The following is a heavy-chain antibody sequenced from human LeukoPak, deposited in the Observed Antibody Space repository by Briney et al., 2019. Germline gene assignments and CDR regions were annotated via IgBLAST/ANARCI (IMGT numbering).Heavy chain of an antibody. CDR3: AKEKYSNGLFDY. V-gene: IGHV3-23*01. D-gene: IGHD4-11*01. CDR1: GFTFSTYA. J-gene: IGHJ4*02. CDR2: ISGSSGSK. Sequence: GGSLKLSCAASGFTFSTYAMSWVRQAPGKGLEWVSAISGSSGSKYYADSVKGRFTMSRDNSKNMLYLQMNGLRAEDTALYYCAKEKYSNGLFDYWGQGTLVTVSS.